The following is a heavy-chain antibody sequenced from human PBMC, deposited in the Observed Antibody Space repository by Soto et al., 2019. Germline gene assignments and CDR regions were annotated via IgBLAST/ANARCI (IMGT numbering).Heavy chain of an antibody. D-gene: IGHD5-12*01. CDR2: ISTYSGDT. CDR1: GYTFFTHD. J-gene: IGHJ5*02. CDR3: ARHHGPTTSENWFDP. Sequence: ASVKVSCKASGYTFFTHDISWVRQAPGQGLEWMGWISTYSGDTKYAQKLQGRVTMTTDTSTTTAYLELRSLRSDDTAVYYCARHHGPTTSENWFDPWGQGTLVTVSS. V-gene: IGHV1-18*01.